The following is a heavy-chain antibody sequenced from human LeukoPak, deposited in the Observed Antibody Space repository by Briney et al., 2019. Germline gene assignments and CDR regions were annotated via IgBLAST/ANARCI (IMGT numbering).Heavy chain of an antibody. Sequence: GGSLRLSCAASGFTFSDYYMSWIRQAPGKGLEWVSYISSSGNTIYYADSVKGRFTISMDNAKNSLYLQMNSLRAEDTAVYYCASEYGSGSPFAFDIWGQGTMVTVSS. J-gene: IGHJ3*02. CDR3: ASEYGSGSPFAFDI. CDR2: ISSSGNTI. CDR1: GFTFSDYY. D-gene: IGHD3-10*01. V-gene: IGHV3-11*01.